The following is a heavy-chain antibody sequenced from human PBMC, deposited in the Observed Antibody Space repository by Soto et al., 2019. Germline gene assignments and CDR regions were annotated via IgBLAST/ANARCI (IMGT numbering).Heavy chain of an antibody. CDR2: IYYSGST. Sequence: SXTLSLPCTVSGGCISSYYWSWIRQPPGKGLEWIGYIYYSGSTEYSPSLKSRVTISVDTSKNQFSLKVRSVTAADTAVYYCARHEEAYSNFLFQHWGQGTLVTVSS. V-gene: IGHV4-59*08. J-gene: IGHJ1*01. D-gene: IGHD4-4*01. CDR1: GGCISSYY. CDR3: ARHEEAYSNFLFQH.